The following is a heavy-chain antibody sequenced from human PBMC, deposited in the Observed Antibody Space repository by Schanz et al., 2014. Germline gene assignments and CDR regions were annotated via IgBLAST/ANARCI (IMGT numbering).Heavy chain of an antibody. CDR1: GFSFSIFA. V-gene: IGHV3-23*01. J-gene: IGHJ3*02. D-gene: IGHD3-10*01. CDR2: ISGSGGGT. Sequence: EVQLLESGGGLAQPGGSLRLSCAASGFSFSIFAMTWVRQAPGQGLEWVSTISGSGGGTYYADSVRGRFTISRDNSNDTVFLQMNSLRAEDTAVYYCAKDFFIGVARGVIISHDAIDIWGQGTKVTVSS. CDR3: AKDFFIGVARGVIISHDAIDI.